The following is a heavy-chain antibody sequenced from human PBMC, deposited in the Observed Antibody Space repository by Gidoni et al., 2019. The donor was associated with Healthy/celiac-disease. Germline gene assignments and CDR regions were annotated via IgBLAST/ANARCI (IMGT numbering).Heavy chain of an antibody. V-gene: IGHV3-23*01. Sequence: EVQLLESGGGLVQPGGSLRLSCAASGFTFSSYAMSWVRQAPGKGLEWVSAISGSGGSTYYADSVKGRFTISRDNSKNTLYLQMNSLRAEDTAVYYCAKDPWFGEFVPPYFDYWGQGTLVTVSS. CDR1: GFTFSSYA. D-gene: IGHD3-10*01. CDR3: AKDPWFGEFVPPYFDY. J-gene: IGHJ4*02. CDR2: ISGSGGST.